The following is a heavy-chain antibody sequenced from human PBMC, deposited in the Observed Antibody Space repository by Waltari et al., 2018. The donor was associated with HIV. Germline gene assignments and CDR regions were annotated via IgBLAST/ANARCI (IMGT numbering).Heavy chain of an antibody. D-gene: IGHD6-13*01. CDR3: AKGGSWYRGYYFDY. CDR1: GFTFDDYT. V-gene: IGHV3-43*01. CDR2: ISWDGGST. J-gene: IGHJ4*02. Sequence: EVQLVESGGVVVQPGGSLRLSCAASGFTFDDYTMHWVRQAPGKGLEWVSLISWDGGSTYYADSVKGRFTISRDNSKNSLYLQMNSLRTEDTALYYCAKGGSWYRGYYFDYWGQGTLVTVSS.